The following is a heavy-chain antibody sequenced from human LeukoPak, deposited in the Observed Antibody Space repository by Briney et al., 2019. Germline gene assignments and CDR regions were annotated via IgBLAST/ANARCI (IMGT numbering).Heavy chain of an antibody. J-gene: IGHJ4*02. CDR3: ARQGSYYRFDY. D-gene: IGHD1-26*01. Sequence: SETLSLTCTVSGGSISSGDYYWSWIRQPPGKGLEWIASIYHSGSTYYNPSLESRVTLSVDTSKNQFSLRLSSVTATDTAVYYCARQGSYYRFDYWGQGTLVTVSS. CDR2: IYHSGST. CDR1: GGSISSGDYY. V-gene: IGHV4-39*01.